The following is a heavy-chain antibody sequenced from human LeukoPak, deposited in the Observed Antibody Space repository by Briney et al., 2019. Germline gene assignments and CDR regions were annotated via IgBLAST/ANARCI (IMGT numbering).Heavy chain of an antibody. Sequence: ASVKVSCKASGYTFTSYGISWARQAPGQGLEWMGWISAYNGNTNYAQKLQGRVTMTTDTSTSTAYMELRSLRSDDTAVYYCARDKSITIFGVVSPGGYWGQGTLVTVSS. CDR2: ISAYNGNT. CDR3: ARDKSITIFGVVSPGGY. CDR1: GYTFTSYG. D-gene: IGHD3-3*01. J-gene: IGHJ4*02. V-gene: IGHV1-18*01.